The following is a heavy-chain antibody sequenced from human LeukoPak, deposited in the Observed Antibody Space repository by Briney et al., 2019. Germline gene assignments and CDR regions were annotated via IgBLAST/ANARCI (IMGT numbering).Heavy chain of an antibody. CDR2: IYHSGST. V-gene: IGHV4-30-2*01. CDR3: ARAKYDFWSGYQDAFDI. D-gene: IGHD3-3*01. Sequence: SETLSLTCAVSGGSISSGGYSWSSIRQPPGKGLEWIGYIYHSGSTYYNPSLKSRVTISVDRSKNQFSLKLSSVTAADTAVYYCARAKYDFWSGYQDAFDIWGQGTMVTVSS. CDR1: GGSISSGGYS. J-gene: IGHJ3*02.